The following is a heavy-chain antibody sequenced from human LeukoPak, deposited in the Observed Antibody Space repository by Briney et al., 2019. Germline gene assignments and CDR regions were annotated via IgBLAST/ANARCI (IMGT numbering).Heavy chain of an antibody. Sequence: SVTVSCKASGFTFTSSAMQWVRQARGQRLEWIGWIAVGSGNTNYAQKFQERVSITRDMSTSTAYMDLSSLRSEDTAVYYCAARDTVMDGSFDYWGQGNLVTVSS. CDR2: IAVGSGNT. D-gene: IGHD4-11*01. CDR3: AARDTVMDGSFDY. J-gene: IGHJ4*01. CDR1: GFTFTSSA. V-gene: IGHV1-58*02.